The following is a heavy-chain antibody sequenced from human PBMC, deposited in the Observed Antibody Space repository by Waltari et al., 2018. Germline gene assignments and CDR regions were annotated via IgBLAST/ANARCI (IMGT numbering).Heavy chain of an antibody. J-gene: IGHJ5*02. D-gene: IGHD2-2*01. CDR2: IKQDVSEK. CDR1: GAMFSSYW. CDR3: TKSPAP. V-gene: IGHV3-7*01. Sequence: EVQLVGSGGGLVQPGGSLRPSCVASGAMFSSYWMGWVRQATGKGLGWVANIKQDVSEKKYVDSVKGRFTISRDNAKNSLYLQMNSLRVDDTAVYYCTKSPAPWGQGTLVTVSS.